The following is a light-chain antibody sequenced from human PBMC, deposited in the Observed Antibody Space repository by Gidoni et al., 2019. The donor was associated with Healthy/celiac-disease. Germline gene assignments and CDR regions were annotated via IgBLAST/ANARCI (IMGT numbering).Light chain of an antibody. Sequence: DIQMTQSPSSLSASVGDRVTSTCRASQSISSYLNWYQQKPGKAPKLLIYAASSLPSGVPSRFSGSGSGTDFTLTISRLPPADFATSYCHQSYSTLTWTFGQGTKVEIK. J-gene: IGKJ1*01. CDR2: AAS. CDR3: HQSYSTLTWT. V-gene: IGKV1-39*01. CDR1: QSISSY.